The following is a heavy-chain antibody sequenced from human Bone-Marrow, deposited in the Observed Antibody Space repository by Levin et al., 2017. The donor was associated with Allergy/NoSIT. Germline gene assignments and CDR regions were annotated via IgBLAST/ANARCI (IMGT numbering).Heavy chain of an antibody. D-gene: IGHD6-19*01. CDR3: ARSKMQWLVRQFDC. J-gene: IGHJ4*02. CDR1: GFTFSDYY. CDR2: ISSSGSTI. Sequence: GESLKISCAASGFTFSDYYMSWIRQAPGKGLEWVSYISSSGSTIYYADSVKGRFTISRDNAKNSLYLQMNSLRAEDTAVYYCARSKMQWLVRQFDCWGQGTLVTVSS. V-gene: IGHV3-11*01.